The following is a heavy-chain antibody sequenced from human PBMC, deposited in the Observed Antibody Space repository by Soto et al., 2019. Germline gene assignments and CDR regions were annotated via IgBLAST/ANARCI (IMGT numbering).Heavy chain of an antibody. CDR2: ISSRSDTL. CDR3: ARGSWSVTGYGDYDY. D-gene: IGHD4-17*01. J-gene: IGHJ4*02. V-gene: IGHV3-48*04. CDR1: GFTFSAYA. Sequence: GGSLRLSCEGSGFTFSAYAMNWVRQAPGKGLEWVSYISSRSDTLYYADSVKGRFTISRDNAKNTLYLQMNSLRAEDTAVYYCARGSWSVTGYGDYDYWGQGTLVTVSS.